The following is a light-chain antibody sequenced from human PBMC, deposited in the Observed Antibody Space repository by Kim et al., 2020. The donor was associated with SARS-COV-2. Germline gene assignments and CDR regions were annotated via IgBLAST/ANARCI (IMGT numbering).Light chain of an antibody. Sequence: ASVGDRVTSTCRASQSIISYLNWYQQKPGKAPKLLIYAASSLQSGVPSRFSGSGSGTDFTLTISSLQPEDFATYYCQQSYSTPLTFGGGTKVDIK. J-gene: IGKJ4*01. CDR3: QQSYSTPLT. V-gene: IGKV1-39*01. CDR1: QSIISY. CDR2: AAS.